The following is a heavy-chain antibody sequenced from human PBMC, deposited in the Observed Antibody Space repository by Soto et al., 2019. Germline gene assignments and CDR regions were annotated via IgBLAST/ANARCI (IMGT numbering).Heavy chain of an antibody. Sequence: SETLSLTCTVSGGSIGSYHWSWVRQPPGKGLEWIASVYYTGTTNYNPSLGSRVTISIDAPENQLSLKLTSVTAADTAFYYCARDTVLTGMFDLWGQGTLVTVSS. CDR2: VYYTGTT. CDR3: ARDTVLTGMFDL. V-gene: IGHV4-59*01. J-gene: IGHJ5*02. D-gene: IGHD4-17*01. CDR1: GGSIGSYH.